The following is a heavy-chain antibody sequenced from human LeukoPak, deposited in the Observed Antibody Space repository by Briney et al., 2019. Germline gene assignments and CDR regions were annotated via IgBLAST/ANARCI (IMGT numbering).Heavy chain of an antibody. J-gene: IGHJ5*02. D-gene: IGHD6-19*01. CDR2: ISSSSSYI. Sequence: GGSLRLSCAASGFTFSSYSMNWVRQAPGKGLEWVSSISSSSSYIYYADSVKGRFTISRDNAKNSLYLQMNSLRAEDTAVYYCARFSHRAVAGTDWSDPWGQGTLVTVSS. V-gene: IGHV3-21*01. CDR3: ARFSHRAVAGTDWSDP. CDR1: GFTFSSYS.